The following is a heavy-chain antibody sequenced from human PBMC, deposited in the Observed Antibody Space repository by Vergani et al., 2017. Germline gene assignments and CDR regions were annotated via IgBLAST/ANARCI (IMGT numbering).Heavy chain of an antibody. CDR2: VISSSRRQ. CDR1: GFNFSSYT. CDR3: TKEDSSLSGRGLDI. J-gene: IGHJ3*02. Sequence: EVQLVESGGGLVQPGGSLRLSCAASGFNFSSYTMNWVRQAPGKGLEWISYVISSSRRQSYADSVKGRFTVSRDTAKNSLYLQMNSLRAEDTAVYYCTKEDSSLSGRGLDIWGQGTMVTVSS. D-gene: IGHD6-6*01. V-gene: IGHV3-48*01.